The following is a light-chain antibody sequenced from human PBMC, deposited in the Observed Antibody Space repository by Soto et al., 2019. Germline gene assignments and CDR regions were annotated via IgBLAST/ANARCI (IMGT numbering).Light chain of an antibody. V-gene: IGKV3D-15*01. Sequence: EIVLTQSPGTLSLSPGERATLSCRASQTVRNNLAWYQQRPGQAPTLLIYDASSRATGIPDRFSGSGSGTDFTLTISRLQSEDFAIYYCQKYKNWPPYTFGQGTKVDIK. CDR1: QTVRNN. CDR2: DAS. CDR3: QKYKNWPPYT. J-gene: IGKJ2*01.